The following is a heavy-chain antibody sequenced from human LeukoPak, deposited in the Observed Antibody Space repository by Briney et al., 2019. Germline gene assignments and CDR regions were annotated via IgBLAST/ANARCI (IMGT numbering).Heavy chain of an antibody. V-gene: IGHV3-30*18. CDR2: ISYDGSNK. J-gene: IGHJ3*02. CDR1: GFTFSSYG. CDR3: AKYRYYPRGDDAFDI. D-gene: IGHD1-26*01. Sequence: PGGSLRLSCAASGFTFSSYGMHWVRQAPGKGLEWVAVISYDGSNKYYADSVKGRFTISRDNSKNTLYLQMNSLRADDTAVYYCAKYRYYPRGDDAFDIWGQGTLVTVSS.